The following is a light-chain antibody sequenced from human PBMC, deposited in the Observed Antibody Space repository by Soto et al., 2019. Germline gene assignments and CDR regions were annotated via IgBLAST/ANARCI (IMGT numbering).Light chain of an antibody. Sequence: DIQVTRSPYTLCVSVGDRVTITCRASQTISSWLAWYQQKPGKAPKLLIYKASTLKSGVPSRFSGSGSGTEFTLTISSLQPDDFATYYCQHYNSYSEAFGQGTKVDIK. CDR3: QHYNSYSEA. V-gene: IGKV1-5*03. J-gene: IGKJ1*01. CDR1: QTISSW. CDR2: KAS.